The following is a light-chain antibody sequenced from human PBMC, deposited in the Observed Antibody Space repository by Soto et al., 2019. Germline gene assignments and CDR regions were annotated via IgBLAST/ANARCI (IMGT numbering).Light chain of an antibody. CDR2: AAS. CDR1: QSVDSY. Sequence: EMVLTQSPATLSLSPGERATLSCRASQSVDSYLAWYQQKPGQAARRLACAASNSATGMPAGFSGSGSGTDFALAISRLETKDFAVYYCQHCQPYRGSPPPTFGRGTQVDI. CDR3: QHCQPYRGSPPPT. J-gene: IGKJ4*01. V-gene: IGKV3-11*01.